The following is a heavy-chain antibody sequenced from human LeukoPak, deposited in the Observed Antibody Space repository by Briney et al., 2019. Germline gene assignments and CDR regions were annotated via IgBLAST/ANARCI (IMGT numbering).Heavy chain of an antibody. Sequence: SQTLSLTCAVSGGSISSGGYSWSWIRQPPGKGLEWIRYIYHSGSTYYNPSLKSRVTISVDRSKNQFSLKLSSVTAADTAVYYCARVDSSGYYYYGMDVWGQGTTVTVSS. D-gene: IGHD3-22*01. CDR2: IYHSGST. V-gene: IGHV4-30-2*01. CDR3: ARVDSSGYYYYGMDV. CDR1: GGSISSGGYS. J-gene: IGHJ6*02.